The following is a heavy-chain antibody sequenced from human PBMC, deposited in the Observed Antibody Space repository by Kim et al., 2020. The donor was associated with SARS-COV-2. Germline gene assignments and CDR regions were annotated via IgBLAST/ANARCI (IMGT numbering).Heavy chain of an antibody. CDR1: GFTFSSYS. CDR3: ARVEAGTGFAFVI. J-gene: IGHJ3*02. CDR2: ISSSSYI. Sequence: GGSLRLSCAASGFTFSSYSMNWVRQAPGKGLEWVSSISSSSYIYYADSAKGRFTIPRDNAKNSLYLQMNSLRAEDTAVYYCARVEAGTGFAFVIWGQGTMVTVSS. D-gene: IGHD6-19*01. V-gene: IGHV3-21*01.